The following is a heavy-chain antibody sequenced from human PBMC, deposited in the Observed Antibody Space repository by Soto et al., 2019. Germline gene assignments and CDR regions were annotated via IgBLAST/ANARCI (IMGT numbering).Heavy chain of an antibody. CDR3: ARGAHGGDYGVYYFDY. D-gene: IGHD4-17*01. Sequence: GASVKVSCKVSGYTLTELSMHWVRQAPGKGLEWMGGFDPEDGETIYAQKFQGRVTMTEDTSTDTAYMELSSLRSEDTAVYYCARGAHGGDYGVYYFDYWGQGTLVTVSS. V-gene: IGHV1-24*01. J-gene: IGHJ4*02. CDR1: GYTLTELS. CDR2: FDPEDGET.